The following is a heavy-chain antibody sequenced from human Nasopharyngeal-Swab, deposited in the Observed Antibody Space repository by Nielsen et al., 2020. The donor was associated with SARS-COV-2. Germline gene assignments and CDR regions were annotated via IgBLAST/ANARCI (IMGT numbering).Heavy chain of an antibody. CDR2: ISSSGSTI. CDR3: ARLPNLYYYDSSGNNDY. CDR1: GFTFSSYE. J-gene: IGHJ4*02. V-gene: IGHV3-48*03. D-gene: IGHD3-22*01. Sequence: GESLRLSCAASGFTFSSYEMNWVRQAPGEGLEWVSYISSSGSTIYYADSVKGRFTISRDNAKNSLYLQMNSLRAEDTAVYYCARLPNLYYYDSSGNNDYWGQGTLVTVSS.